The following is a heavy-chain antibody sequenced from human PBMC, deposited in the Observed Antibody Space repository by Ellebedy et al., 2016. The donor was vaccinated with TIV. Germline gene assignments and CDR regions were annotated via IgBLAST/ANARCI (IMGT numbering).Heavy chain of an antibody. D-gene: IGHD3-16*01. V-gene: IGHV4-59*01. J-gene: IGHJ6*02. CDR3: AKLAFWGTGGGFDYYYDMDV. Sequence: SETLSLTXTVSGGSISGYYWSWIRQSPGKGLEWIGYIYYNGSTNYNPSLKSRVTISIDMSKNQFSLKLTSVTAADTAVYYCAKLAFWGTGGGFDYYYDMDVWGQGTSVPVSS. CDR1: GGSISGYY. CDR2: IYYNGST.